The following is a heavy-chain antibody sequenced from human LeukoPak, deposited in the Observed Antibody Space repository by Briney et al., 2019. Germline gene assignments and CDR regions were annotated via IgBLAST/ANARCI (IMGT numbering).Heavy chain of an antibody. CDR2: ISAYNGNT. Sequence: ASVTVSCKASGCTFTSYGISWVRQAPGQGLEWMGWISAYNGNTNYAQKLQGRVTMTTDTSTSTAYMELRSLRSDDTAVYYCAREYCSGGSCSFDYWGQGTLVTVSS. CDR3: AREYCSGGSCSFDY. V-gene: IGHV1-18*04. D-gene: IGHD2-15*01. J-gene: IGHJ4*02. CDR1: GCTFTSYG.